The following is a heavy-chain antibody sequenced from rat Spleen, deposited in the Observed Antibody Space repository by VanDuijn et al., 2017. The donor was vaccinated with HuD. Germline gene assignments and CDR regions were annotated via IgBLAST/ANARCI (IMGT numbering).Heavy chain of an antibody. V-gene: IGHV5S13*01. J-gene: IGHJ2*01. Sequence: EVQLVESGGGLVQPGRSLKLSCAASGFTYSNYVMAWVRQAPTKGLEWVASISTGGGNTYYRDSVKGRFTISRDNAKNTLYLQMDSLRSEDTATYYCAKDIAYYSGDALDYWGQGVMVTVSS. CDR3: AKDIAYYSGDALDY. D-gene: IGHD1-1*01. CDR1: GFTYSNYV. CDR2: ISTGGGNT.